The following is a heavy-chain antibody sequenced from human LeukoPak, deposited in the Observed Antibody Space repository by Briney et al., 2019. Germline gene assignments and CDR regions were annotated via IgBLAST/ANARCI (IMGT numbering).Heavy chain of an antibody. D-gene: IGHD3-22*01. V-gene: IGHV1-18*01. CDR2: ISAYNGNT. CDR3: ARDGGGGYYDSSGSLDY. J-gene: IGHJ4*02. CDR1: GYTFTSYG. Sequence: GASVKVSCKASGYTFTSYGISWVRQAPGQGLEWMGWISAYNGNTNYAQKLQGRVTMTTDTSTSTAYMELRSLRSDDTAVYYCARDGGGGYYDSSGSLDYWGQGTLVTVSS.